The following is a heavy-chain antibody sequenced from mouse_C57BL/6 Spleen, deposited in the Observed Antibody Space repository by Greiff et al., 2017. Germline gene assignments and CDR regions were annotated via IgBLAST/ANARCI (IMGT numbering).Heavy chain of an antibody. CDR3: ARGGYYGSQFAY. CDR1: GYTFTSYW. CDR2: IDPSDSYT. D-gene: IGHD2-2*01. Sequence: QVQLQQPGAELVMPGASVKLSCKASGYTFTSYWMHWVKQRPGQGLEWIGEIDPSDSYTNYNQKFKGKFTFTVDKASSPAYMQLSSLTSEDSAGYYCARGGYYGSQFAYWGQGTLVTVSA. J-gene: IGHJ3*01. V-gene: IGHV1-69*01.